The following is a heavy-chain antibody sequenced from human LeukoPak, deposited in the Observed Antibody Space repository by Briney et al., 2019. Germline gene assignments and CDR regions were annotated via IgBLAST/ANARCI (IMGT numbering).Heavy chain of an antibody. J-gene: IGHJ4*02. V-gene: IGHV4-39*07. Sequence: SETLSLTCTVSGGSISSSSYYWGWIRQPPGKGLEWIGSIYYSGSTYYNPSLKSRVTISVDTSKNQFSLKLSSVTAADTAVYYCARDRERGTTTPPDDYWGQGTLVTVSS. CDR3: ARDRERGTTTPPDDY. CDR1: GGSISSSSYY. D-gene: IGHD1/OR15-1a*01. CDR2: IYYSGST.